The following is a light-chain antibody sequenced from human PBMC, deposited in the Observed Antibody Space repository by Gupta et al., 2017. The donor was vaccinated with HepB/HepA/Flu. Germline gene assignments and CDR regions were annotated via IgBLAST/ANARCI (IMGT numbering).Light chain of an antibody. CDR1: SSDVGGYNY. CDR3: SSYTSRSTHYV. Sequence: QSALTQPASVSGSPGQSITISCTGTSSDVGGYNYVSWYQQHPGKAPKLMIYEVSNRPSGVSNRFSGSKAGNTAYPTIXGXQAEDEXDYYCSSYTSRSTHYVFGTGTKVTVL. V-gene: IGLV2-14*01. J-gene: IGLJ1*01. CDR2: EVS.